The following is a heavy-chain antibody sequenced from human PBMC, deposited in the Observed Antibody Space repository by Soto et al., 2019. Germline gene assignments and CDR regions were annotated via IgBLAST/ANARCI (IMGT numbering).Heavy chain of an antibody. CDR2: IYPGDSET. Sequence: GESLKISCKVSGYSFTTYWIGWVRQMPGKGLEWMGIIYPGDSETKYSPDFEGQVTISADRSTNTAYLQWRSLRASDTAMYYCARLGFPGAIYFDSWGLGTLVTVSS. J-gene: IGHJ4*02. CDR3: ARLGFPGAIYFDS. V-gene: IGHV5-51*01. CDR1: GYSFTTYW.